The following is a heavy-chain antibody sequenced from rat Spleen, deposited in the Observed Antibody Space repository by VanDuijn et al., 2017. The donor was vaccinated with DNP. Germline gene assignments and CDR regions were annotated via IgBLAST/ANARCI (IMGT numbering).Heavy chain of an antibody. V-gene: IGHV5S10*01. CDR1: GFTFSDYA. D-gene: IGHD1-11*01. J-gene: IGHJ4*01. Sequence: EVQLVESGGGLVQPGRSLRLSCAASGFTFSDYAMAWVRQAPKKGLEWVATISYDGSRTYYRDSVKGRFIISSDNAKSTLYLQMNSLRSEDTATYYWARYSRGAMDAWGQGTSVTVSS. CDR3: ARYSRGAMDA. CDR2: ISYDGSRT.